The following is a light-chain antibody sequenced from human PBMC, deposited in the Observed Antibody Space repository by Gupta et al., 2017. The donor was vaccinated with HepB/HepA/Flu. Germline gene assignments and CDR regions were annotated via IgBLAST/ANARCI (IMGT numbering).Light chain of an antibody. J-gene: IGLJ1*01. CDR3: AAGDNSRSAYV. Sequence: VLPQPPSASGPPGQRVAISCSGSSSNVGSDNVYWYRQLPGTAPKLLIYNDDRRPSGVPDRFSGSKSGTSAALAISGLRAEDEADYYCAAGDNSRSAYVFGTGTWVTVL. CDR2: NDD. CDR1: SSNVGSDN. V-gene: IGLV1-47*02.